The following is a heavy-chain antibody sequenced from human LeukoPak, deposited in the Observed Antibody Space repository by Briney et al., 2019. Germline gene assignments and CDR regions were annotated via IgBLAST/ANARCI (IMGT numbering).Heavy chain of an antibody. CDR3: ARAGLPYIAVAGTFDI. V-gene: IGHV3-33*01. D-gene: IGHD6-19*01. J-gene: IGHJ3*02. CDR2: IWYDGSNK. CDR1: GFTFGSYG. Sequence: GGSLRLSCAASGFTFGSYGMHWVRQAPGKGLEWVAVIWYDGSNKYYADSVKGRFTISRDNSKNTLYLQMNSLRAEDTAVYYCARAGLPYIAVAGTFDIWGQGTMVTVSS.